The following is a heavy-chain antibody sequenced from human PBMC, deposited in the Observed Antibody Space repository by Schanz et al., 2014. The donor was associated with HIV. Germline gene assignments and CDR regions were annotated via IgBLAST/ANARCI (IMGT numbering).Heavy chain of an antibody. CDR1: GDGFTTRT. J-gene: IGHJ5*02. CDR2: IIPIFGAA. CDR3: ARDDVLDSLAS. D-gene: IGHD2-21*01. Sequence: QVQLIQSGSEVKQPGSSVKVSCTASGDGFTTRTISWLRQAPGHALEWMGGIIPIFGAAKNAPKFQGRVTITADESTSTAYMELTGLNPEDTAIYYCARDDVLDSLASWGQGTLVTVSS. V-gene: IGHV1-69*01.